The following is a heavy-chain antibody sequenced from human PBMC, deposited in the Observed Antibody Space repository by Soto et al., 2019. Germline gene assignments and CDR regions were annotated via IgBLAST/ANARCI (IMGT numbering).Heavy chain of an antibody. CDR3: FFPPLSRSFDY. CDR2: ISGSGGST. V-gene: IGHV3-23*01. D-gene: IGHD3-16*01. J-gene: IGHJ4*02. Sequence: GGSLRLSCAASGFTFSSYAMSWVRQAPGKGLEWVSAISGSGGSTYYADSVKGRFTISRDNSKNTLYLQMNSLRAEDTAVYYCFFPPLSRSFDYWGQGTLVTVSS. CDR1: GFTFSSYA.